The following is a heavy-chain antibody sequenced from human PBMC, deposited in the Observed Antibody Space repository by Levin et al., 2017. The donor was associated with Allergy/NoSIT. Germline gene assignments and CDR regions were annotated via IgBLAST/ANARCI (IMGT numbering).Heavy chain of an antibody. CDR3: ARPAYYYDSSGYYFDY. D-gene: IGHD3-22*01. V-gene: IGHV1-69*13. CDR1: GGTFSSYA. J-gene: IGHJ4*02. Sequence: GASVKVSCKASGGTFSSYAISWVRQAPGQGLEWMGGIIPIFGTANYAQKFQGRVTITADESTSTAYMELSSLRSEDTAVYYCARPAYYYDSSGYYFDYWGQGTLVTVSS. CDR2: IIPIFGTA.